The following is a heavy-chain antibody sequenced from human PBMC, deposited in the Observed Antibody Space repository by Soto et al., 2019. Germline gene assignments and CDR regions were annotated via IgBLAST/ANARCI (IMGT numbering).Heavy chain of an antibody. J-gene: IGHJ4*02. CDR2: INAGNGNT. V-gene: IGHV1-3*01. CDR1: GYTFTSYA. CDR3: ARLRAYDFWSGYVDY. D-gene: IGHD3-3*01. Sequence: EASVKVSCKASGYTFTSYAMHWVRQAPGQRLEWMGWINAGNGNTKYSQKFQGRVTITRDTSASTAYMELSSLRSEDTAVYYCARLRAYDFWSGYVDYWGQGTLVTVSS.